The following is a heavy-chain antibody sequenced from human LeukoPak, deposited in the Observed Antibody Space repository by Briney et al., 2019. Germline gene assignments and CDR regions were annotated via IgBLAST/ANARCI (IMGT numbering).Heavy chain of an antibody. CDR3: ARSEAGAVYYDSSGYPDAFDI. V-gene: IGHV4-31*03. Sequence: PSGTLSLTCTVSGGSISSGGYYWSWIRQHPGKGLEWIGYIYYSGSTYYNPSLKSRVTISVDTSKNQFSLKLSSVTAADTAVYYCARSEAGAVYYDSSGYPDAFDIWGQGTMVTVSS. D-gene: IGHD3-22*01. J-gene: IGHJ3*02. CDR2: IYYSGST. CDR1: GGSISSGGYY.